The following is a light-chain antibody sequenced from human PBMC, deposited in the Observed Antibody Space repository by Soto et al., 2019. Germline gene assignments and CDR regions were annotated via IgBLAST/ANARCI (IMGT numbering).Light chain of an antibody. CDR3: QQRSNWPPWT. Sequence: EIVLTQPPDTLYLSPGERATLSCRASQSVSSYLAWYQQKPGQAPRLLIYDASNRATGIPARFSGSGSGTDFTLAICSLEPEDCAGYYCQQRSNWPPWTFGQGTKVEIK. CDR2: DAS. J-gene: IGKJ1*01. V-gene: IGKV3-11*01. CDR1: QSVSSY.